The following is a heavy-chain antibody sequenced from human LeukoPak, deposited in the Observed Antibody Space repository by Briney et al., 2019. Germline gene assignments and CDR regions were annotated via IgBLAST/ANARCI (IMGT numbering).Heavy chain of an antibody. J-gene: IGHJ4*02. CDR1: GFTFSSYA. V-gene: IGHV3-64*01. CDR3: ARPQSYSGYDFDY. CDR2: ISSNGGST. Sequence: GGSLRLSCAASGFTFSSYAMHWVRQAPGKGLEYASAISSNGGSTYYANSVKGRFTISRDNSKNTLYLQMGSLRAEDMAVYYCARPQSYSGYDFDYWGQGTLVTVSS. D-gene: IGHD5-12*01.